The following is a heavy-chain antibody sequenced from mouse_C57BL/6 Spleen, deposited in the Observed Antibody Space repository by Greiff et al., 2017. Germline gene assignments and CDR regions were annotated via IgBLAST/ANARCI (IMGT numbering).Heavy chain of an antibody. CDR3: ARRYAHLDVAWSAY. J-gene: IGHJ3*01. CDR1: GFTFSDYG. V-gene: IGHV5-17*01. Sequence: VMLVESGGGLVKPGGSLKLSCAASGFTFSDYGMHWVRQAPEKGLEWVAYISSGSSTIYYADTVKGRFTISRDNAKTTLFLQRTSLRAEDTAMYYCARRYAHLDVAWSAYWGQGTLVTVSA. D-gene: IGHD1-1*01. CDR2: ISSGSSTI.